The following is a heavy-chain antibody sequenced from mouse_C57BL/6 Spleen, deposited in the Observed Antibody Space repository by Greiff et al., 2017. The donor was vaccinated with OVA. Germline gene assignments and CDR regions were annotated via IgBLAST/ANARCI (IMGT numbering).Heavy chain of an antibody. CDR1: GFTFSDYG. J-gene: IGHJ2*01. V-gene: IGHV5-17*01. D-gene: IGHD4-1*01. Sequence: EVKLMESGGGLVKPGGSLKLSCAASGFTFSDYGMHWVRQAPETGLEWVAYISSGSSTIYYADTVKGRFTISRDNAKNTLFLQMTSLRSEDTAMYYCARQNWDDYFDYWGQGTTLTVSS. CDR3: ARQNWDDYFDY. CDR2: ISSGSSTI.